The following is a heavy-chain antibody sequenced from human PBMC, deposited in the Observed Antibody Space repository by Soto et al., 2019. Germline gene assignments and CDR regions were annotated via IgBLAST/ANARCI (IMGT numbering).Heavy chain of an antibody. CDR2: INPNSGGA. V-gene: IGHV1-2*04. CDR1: GYTFIGYY. D-gene: IGHD5-12*01. J-gene: IGHJ4*02. CDR3: ARSGGGYDLGDY. Sequence: ASVKVSCKSSGYTFIGYYIHCVRQAPGQGLEWMGWINPNSGGAKYSQKFQAWVTMTSDTSISTAYMELSRLKSDDTAVYYCARSGGGYDLGDYWGQGTLVTVSS.